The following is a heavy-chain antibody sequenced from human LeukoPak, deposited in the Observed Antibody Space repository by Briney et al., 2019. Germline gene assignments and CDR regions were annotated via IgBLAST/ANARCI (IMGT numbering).Heavy chain of an antibody. CDR3: ARELAAGTPNTLDY. CDR1: GFTFSSYW. V-gene: IGHV3-7*01. CDR2: IKQDGSEK. J-gene: IGHJ4*02. D-gene: IGHD6-19*01. Sequence: GGSLRLSCAASGFTFSSYWMSWVRQAPGKGLEWVANIKQDGSEKYYVDSVKGRFTISRDNAKSSLYLQMNSLRAEDTAVYYCARELAAGTPNTLDYWGQGTLVTVSS.